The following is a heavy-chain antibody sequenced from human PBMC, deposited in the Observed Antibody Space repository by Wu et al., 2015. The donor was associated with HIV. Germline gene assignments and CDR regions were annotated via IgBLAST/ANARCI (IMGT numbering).Heavy chain of an antibody. CDR1: GYTFTNYY. V-gene: IGHV1-46*01. D-gene: IGHD5-12*01. CDR3: ARVPRSGYVFWASVTYFDY. CDR2: INSSGGST. J-gene: IGHJ4*02. Sequence: QVQLVQSGAEVKKPGASVKVSCKASGYTFTNYYIHWVRQAPGQGLEWMGVINSSGGSTSLAQKFQGRVTMTRDTSTSTVYMELSSLRSEDTAVYYCARVPRSGYVFWASVTYFDYVGPRERWSPSPQ.